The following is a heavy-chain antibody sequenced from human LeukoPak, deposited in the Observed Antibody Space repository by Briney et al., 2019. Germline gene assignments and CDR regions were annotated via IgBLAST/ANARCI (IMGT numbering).Heavy chain of an antibody. CDR3: ARDLDWVFDF. J-gene: IGHJ4*02. CDR1: GYTFNTYG. V-gene: IGHV1-18*01. Sequence: ASVKVSCKASGYTFNTYGFSWVRQAPGQGLEWMGWISTYNGDTKYAQDLQGRVTMTTDASTSTAYMELRSLRSDDTAVYYCARDLDWVFDFWGQGTLVTVSS. CDR2: ISTYNGDT. D-gene: IGHD3-9*01.